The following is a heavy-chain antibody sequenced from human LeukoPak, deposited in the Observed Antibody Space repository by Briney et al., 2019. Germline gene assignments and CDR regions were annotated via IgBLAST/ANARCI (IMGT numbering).Heavy chain of an antibody. J-gene: IGHJ3*02. Sequence: GASVKVSCKASGYTFTGHYMHWVRQAPGQGLEWMGWINPNSGGTNHAQKFQGRVTMTRDTSISTAYMELSRLTSDDTAVYYCARGGMMIVVAPYAFDIWGQGTMVTVSS. CDR3: ARGGMMIVVAPYAFDI. CDR2: INPNSGGT. D-gene: IGHD3-22*01. V-gene: IGHV1-2*02. CDR1: GYTFTGHY.